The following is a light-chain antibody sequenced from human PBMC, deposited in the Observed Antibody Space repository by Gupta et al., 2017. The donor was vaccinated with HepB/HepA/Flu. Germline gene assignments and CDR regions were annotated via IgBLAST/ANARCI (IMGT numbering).Light chain of an antibody. J-gene: IGLJ3*02. CDR3: ESTYTNWNYVGVLGGGTM. V-gene: IGLV3-25*03. Sequence: SYALTQPPSVSVSPGQTATVPCSGDALPRLYAYWYHHKSGQAPVLVMYDDTKMLAGTPERFSGSSAGTIVNLTISGAPADNEAEYYGESTYTNWNYVGVLGGGTMFGGGTKLTVL. CDR2: DDT. CDR1: ALPRLY.